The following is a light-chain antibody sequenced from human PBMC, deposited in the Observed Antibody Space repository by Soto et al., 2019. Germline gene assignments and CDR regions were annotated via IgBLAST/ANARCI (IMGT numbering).Light chain of an antibody. CDR3: QQYGALIT. Sequence: EIVLTQSPGTLSLSPGERATLSCRASQSVYNNYLAWYQQKPGQAPRLLINAASGRATGIPDRFSGSGSGTYFTLTISRLEPEDFAVYYCQQYGALITFGQGTRLEIK. V-gene: IGKV3-20*01. J-gene: IGKJ5*01. CDR1: QSVYNNY. CDR2: AAS.